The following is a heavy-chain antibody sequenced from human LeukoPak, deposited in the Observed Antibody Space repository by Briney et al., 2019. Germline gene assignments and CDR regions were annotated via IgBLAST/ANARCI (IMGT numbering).Heavy chain of an antibody. V-gene: IGHV4-59*01. CDR2: IHYSGYT. Sequence: SETLSLTCAVSGVSISNYYCSWIRPPPRKGLEWLGYIHYSGYTNYNPSLKSRVTISVDTSKNQFSLNLSSVTAADTAVYYCARHWGSDWYFDLWGRGTLVTVSS. CDR3: ARHWGSDWYFDL. CDR1: GVSISNYY. D-gene: IGHD7-27*01. J-gene: IGHJ2*01.